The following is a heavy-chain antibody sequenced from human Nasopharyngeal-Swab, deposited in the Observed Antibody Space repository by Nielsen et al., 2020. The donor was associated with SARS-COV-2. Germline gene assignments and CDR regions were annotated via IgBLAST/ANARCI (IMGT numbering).Heavy chain of an antibody. V-gene: IGHV4-4*02. CDR1: GGSISSSNW. CDR2: IYHSGST. CDR3: ARALTPELLWFGELADAFDI. D-gene: IGHD3-10*01. Sequence: SETLSLTCAVSGGSISSSNWWSWVRQPPGKGLEWIGEIYHSGSTNYNPSLKSRVTISVDKSKNQFSLELSSVTAVDTAVYYCARALTPELLWFGELADAFDIWGQGTMVTVSS. J-gene: IGHJ3*02.